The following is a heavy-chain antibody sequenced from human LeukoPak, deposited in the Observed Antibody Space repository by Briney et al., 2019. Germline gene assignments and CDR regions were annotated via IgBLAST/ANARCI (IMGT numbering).Heavy chain of an antibody. CDR2: IWYDGSHD. CDR3: AKEGDYCSSSGCHKRGIDY. D-gene: IGHD2-2*01. Sequence: GTSLRLSCAASGFTFSHYAMHWVRQAPGKGLEWVAVIWYDGSHDTYTDSVKGRFTVSRDNFKNVLHLQMNSLRVKDTAVYYCAKEGDYCSSSGCHKRGIDYWGQGTLVTVSS. CDR1: GFTFSHYA. V-gene: IGHV3-33*06. J-gene: IGHJ4*02.